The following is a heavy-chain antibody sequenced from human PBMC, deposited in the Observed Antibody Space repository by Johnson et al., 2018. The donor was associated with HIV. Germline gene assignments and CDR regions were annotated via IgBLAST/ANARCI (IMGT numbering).Heavy chain of an antibody. J-gene: IGHJ3*01. D-gene: IGHD6-13*01. V-gene: IGHV3-30-3*02. CDR2: ISYDGSNK. CDR1: GFTFSSYA. Sequence: QVQLVESGGGVVQPGRSLRLSCAASGFTFSSYAMHWVRQAPGKGLEWVAVISYDGSNKYYADSVQGRFTISRDNSKNTLYLQMNNLRAEDTSVYYCAKDFGSSSWHAFDVWGQGTMVTVSS. CDR3: AKDFGSSSWHAFDV.